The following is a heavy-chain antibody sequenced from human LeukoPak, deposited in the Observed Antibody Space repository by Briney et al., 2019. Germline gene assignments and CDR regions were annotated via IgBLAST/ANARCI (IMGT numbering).Heavy chain of an antibody. CDR3: ARDRTAAGDTYFDY. CDR1: GYTFTSYG. CDR2: ISAYNGNT. J-gene: IGHJ4*02. V-gene: IGHV1-18*01. D-gene: IGHD6-13*01. Sequence: ASVKVSCKASGYTFTSYGISWVRQAPGQGLEWMGWISAYNGNTNYAQKLQGRVTMTTDTSTSTAYMELRSLRSDDTAVYYCARDRTAAGDTYFDYWGQGTLVTVSS.